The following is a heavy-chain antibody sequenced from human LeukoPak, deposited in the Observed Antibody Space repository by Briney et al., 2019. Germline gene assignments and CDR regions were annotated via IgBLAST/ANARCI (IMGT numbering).Heavy chain of an antibody. CDR3: ARGDGYNFFDC. CDR2: ISYDGSTK. J-gene: IGHJ4*02. CDR1: GFTFSNYG. Sequence: PGGSLRLSCAASGFTFSNYGMHWVRQAPGKGLEWVAVISYDGSTKYYADSVKGRFTISRDNSKNTLYLQMNSLRAEDTAMYYCARGDGYNFFDCWGQGVLVTVSS. D-gene: IGHD5-24*01. V-gene: IGHV3-30*03.